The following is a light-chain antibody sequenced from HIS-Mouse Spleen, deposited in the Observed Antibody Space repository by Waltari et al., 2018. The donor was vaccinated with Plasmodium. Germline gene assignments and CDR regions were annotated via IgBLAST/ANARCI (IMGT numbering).Light chain of an antibody. CDR1: SSDVGGYNY. J-gene: IGLJ2*01. CDR3: CAYAGSYTLV. Sequence: QSALTQPRSVSGSPGQSVTISCTGTSSDVGGYNYVSWYQQHPGKAPKLMIYDVSKRPSGVPDRFSCAKSVNTASLTISGLQAEDEADYYCCAYAGSYTLVFGGGTKLTVL. V-gene: IGLV2-11*01. CDR2: DVS.